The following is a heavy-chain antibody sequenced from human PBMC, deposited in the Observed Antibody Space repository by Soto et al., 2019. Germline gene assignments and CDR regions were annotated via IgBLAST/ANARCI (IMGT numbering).Heavy chain of an antibody. Sequence: SETLSLTCTVSGGCISSGNYSLTWIRKHPGKGLEWIGYIYYSGSTSYNPSLKSRVTISVDTSKNHFSLKLSSVTAADTAVYYCARVFSDSSSFFDPWGQGTLVTVSS. D-gene: IGHD6-13*01. J-gene: IGHJ5*02. CDR1: GGCISSGNYS. CDR2: IYYSGST. V-gene: IGHV4-31*03. CDR3: ARVFSDSSSFFDP.